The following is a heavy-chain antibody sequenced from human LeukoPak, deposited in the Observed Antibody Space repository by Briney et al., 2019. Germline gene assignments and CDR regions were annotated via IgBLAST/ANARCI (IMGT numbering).Heavy chain of an antibody. J-gene: IGHJ4*02. CDR2: IKQDGSDK. Sequence: GGSLRLSCAASGFTFSSYWMSWVRQAQGKGLEWVANIKQDGSDKYYVDSVKGRFTISRDNAKNSLYLQMNSLRAEDTAVYYCARGHTYYDILTGYYPGGAFDYWGQGTLVTVSS. D-gene: IGHD3-9*01. CDR3: ARGHTYYDILTGYYPGGAFDY. CDR1: GFTFSSYW. V-gene: IGHV3-7*03.